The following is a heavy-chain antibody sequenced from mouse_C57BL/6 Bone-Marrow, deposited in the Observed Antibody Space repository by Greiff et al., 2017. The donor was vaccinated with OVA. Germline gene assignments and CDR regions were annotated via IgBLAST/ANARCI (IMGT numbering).Heavy chain of an antibody. Sequence: QVQLQQSGAELARPGASVKLSCKASGYTFTSYGISWVKQRTGQGLEWIGEIYPRSGNTYYNEKFKGKATLTADKSSSTAYMELRSLTSEDSAVYFCARHYYGSADDWGQGTTLTVSS. CDR3: ARHYYGSADD. CDR2: IYPRSGNT. J-gene: IGHJ2*01. D-gene: IGHD1-1*01. V-gene: IGHV1-81*01. CDR1: GYTFTSYG.